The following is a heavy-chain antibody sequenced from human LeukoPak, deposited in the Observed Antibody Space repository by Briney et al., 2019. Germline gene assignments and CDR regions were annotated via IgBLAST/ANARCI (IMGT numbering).Heavy chain of an antibody. CDR3: ARYYYDRSGYFPFDI. D-gene: IGHD3-22*01. Sequence: GASVKVSCKASGYTFTGYYMHWGRPAPGQGLGWMGWINPNRGGTNYAQKFQGRVTMTRDTSISTAYMDLSRPRSPDTAVYFVARYYYDRSGYFPFDIWGQGTMVTVSS. J-gene: IGHJ3*02. CDR1: GYTFTGYY. CDR2: INPNRGGT. V-gene: IGHV1-2*02.